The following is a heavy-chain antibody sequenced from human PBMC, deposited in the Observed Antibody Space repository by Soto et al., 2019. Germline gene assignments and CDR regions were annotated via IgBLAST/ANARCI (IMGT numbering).Heavy chain of an antibody. CDR3: ARDRDIVVVVAANYYGMDV. Sequence: GGSLRLSCAASGFTFSSYSMNWVRQAPGKGLEWVSPISSSSSNIYYADSVKGLFTISRDNAKNSLYLQMTRLRAEDTAVYYCARDRDIVVVVAANYYGMDVWGQGTTVTVSS. J-gene: IGHJ6*02. CDR1: GFTFSSYS. CDR2: ISSSSSNI. V-gene: IGHV3-21*01. D-gene: IGHD2-15*01.